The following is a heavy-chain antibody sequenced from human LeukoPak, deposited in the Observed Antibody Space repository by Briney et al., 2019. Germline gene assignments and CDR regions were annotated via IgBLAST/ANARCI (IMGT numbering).Heavy chain of an antibody. V-gene: IGHV4-59*11. CDR1: GGSLSSHY. J-gene: IGHJ4*02. CDR3: ARGHGSSIWG. Sequence: WETLSLTCTVSGGSLSSHYWSWIRQPPGKGLEWIGYIYYSGSTNYNPSLKSRVTISVDTSKNQFSLKLSSVTAADTAVYYCARGHGSSIWGWGQGTLVTVSS. CDR2: IYYSGST. D-gene: IGHD6-6*01.